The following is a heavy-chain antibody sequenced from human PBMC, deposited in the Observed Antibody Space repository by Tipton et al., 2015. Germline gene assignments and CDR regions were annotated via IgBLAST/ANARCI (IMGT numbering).Heavy chain of an antibody. Sequence: QLVQSGPEVKKPGASVKVSCKASGYTFTSYDINWVRQATGQGLEWMGWMNPNSGNTGYAQKFQGRVTMTRNTSISTAYMELSSLRSEDTAVYYCTRSRPAVVGSYGMDVWGQGTTVTVSS. V-gene: IGHV1-8*01. CDR3: TRSRPAVVGSYGMDV. D-gene: IGHD4-23*01. CDR1: GYTFTSYD. J-gene: IGHJ6*02. CDR2: MNPNSGNT.